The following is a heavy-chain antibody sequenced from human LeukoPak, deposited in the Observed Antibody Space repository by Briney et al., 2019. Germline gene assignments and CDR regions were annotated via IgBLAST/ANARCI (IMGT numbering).Heavy chain of an antibody. CDR1: GFTFSSYG. J-gene: IGHJ4*02. CDR2: ISYDGSNK. CDR3: AKESYYGSGPFDY. V-gene: IGHV3-30*18. Sequence: GGSLRLSCAASGFTFSSYGMHWVRQAPGKGLEWVAVISYDGSNKYYADSVKGRFTISRDNSKNTLYLQMNSLRAEDTAVYYCAKESYYGSGPFDYWGQGTLVTVSS. D-gene: IGHD3-10*01.